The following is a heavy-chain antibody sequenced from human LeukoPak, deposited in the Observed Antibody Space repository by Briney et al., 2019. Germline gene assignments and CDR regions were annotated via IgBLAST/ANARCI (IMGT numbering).Heavy chain of an antibody. Sequence: GGSLRLSCAAPGFTFSSDDMHWVRQATGKGLEWVSGIGPAGDTYYLASVKGRFTISRENAKNSLYLQVNSLRAGDTAVYYCARASSRRKAFFDYWGQGTLVTVSS. J-gene: IGHJ4*02. CDR1: GFTFSSDD. CDR2: IGPAGDT. V-gene: IGHV3-13*01. D-gene: IGHD6-6*01. CDR3: ARASSRRKAFFDY.